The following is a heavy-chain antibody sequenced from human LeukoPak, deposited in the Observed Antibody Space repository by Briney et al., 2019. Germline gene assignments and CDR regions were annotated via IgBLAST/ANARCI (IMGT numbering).Heavy chain of an antibody. CDR3: ATRAGSYGYYFDY. CDR1: VLTFTPYA. J-gene: IGHJ4*02. Sequence: PGGSLRLSCAASVLTFTPYAMSWVRQAPGKGLEWVSFIYSGGTTYYADSVKGRFTISRDNSKNTLYLQMNSLRAEDTAVYYCATRAGSYGYYFDYWGQGTLVTVSS. CDR2: IYSGGTT. V-gene: IGHV3-53*01. D-gene: IGHD3-10*01.